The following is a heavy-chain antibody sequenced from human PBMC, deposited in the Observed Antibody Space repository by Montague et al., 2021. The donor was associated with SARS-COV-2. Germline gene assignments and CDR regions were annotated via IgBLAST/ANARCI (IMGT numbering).Heavy chain of an antibody. CDR2: IHYTGNT. CDR3: ARLRTGSYVFDY. CDR1: GGSINGYY. J-gene: IGHJ4*02. D-gene: IGHD1-26*01. V-gene: IGHV4-59*08. Sequence: SETPSLTCTVSGGSINGYYWSWIRQSPGKGLDWIGYIHYTGNTNYNPSLKGRVTISLDTSKSQFSLRLSSVTAADTAVYSCARLRTGSYVFDYWGQGTLVAVSS.